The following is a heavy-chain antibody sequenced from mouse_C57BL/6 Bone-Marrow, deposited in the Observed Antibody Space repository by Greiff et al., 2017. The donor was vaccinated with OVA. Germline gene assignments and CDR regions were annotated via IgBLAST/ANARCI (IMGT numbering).Heavy chain of an antibody. CDR1: GYTFTSYW. Sequence: QVQLKQPGAELVKPGASVKLSCKASGYTFTSYWMHWVKQRPGQGLEWIGMIHPNSGSTDYNEKFKSKATLTVDKSSSTAYMQLSSLTSEDSAVYYCERYDLKSYYDSFAYWGQGTLVTVSA. J-gene: IGHJ3*01. CDR2: IHPNSGST. CDR3: ERYDLKSYYDSFAY. V-gene: IGHV1-64*01. D-gene: IGHD2-4*01.